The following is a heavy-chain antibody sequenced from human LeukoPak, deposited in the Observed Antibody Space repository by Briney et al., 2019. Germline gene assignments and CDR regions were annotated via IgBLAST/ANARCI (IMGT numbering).Heavy chain of an antibody. CDR2: IRYDGSNK. V-gene: IGHV3-30*02. J-gene: IGHJ4*02. CDR1: GFTFSSYG. D-gene: IGHD3-9*01. CDR3: APGYDILTGYCRRGAFDY. Sequence: PGGSLRLSCAASGFTFSSYGMHWVRQAPGKGLEWVAFIRYDGSNKYYADSVKGRFTISRDNSKNTLYLQMNSLRAEDTAVYYCAPGYDILTGYCRRGAFDYWGQGTPVTVSS.